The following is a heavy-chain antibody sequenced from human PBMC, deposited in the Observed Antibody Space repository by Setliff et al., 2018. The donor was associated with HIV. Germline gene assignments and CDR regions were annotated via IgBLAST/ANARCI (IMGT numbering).Heavy chain of an antibody. Sequence: GGSLRLSCAASGFSFGTYSMNWVRQAPGKGLEWVAYITADSKIISYAESVKGRFTISRDNAKDSVYLQVNSLRVEDTAMYCCARDQDWAFDYWGQGTLVTVSS. V-gene: IGHV3-48*01. J-gene: IGHJ4*02. CDR3: ARDQDWAFDY. D-gene: IGHD3-9*01. CDR1: GFSFGTYS. CDR2: ITADSKII.